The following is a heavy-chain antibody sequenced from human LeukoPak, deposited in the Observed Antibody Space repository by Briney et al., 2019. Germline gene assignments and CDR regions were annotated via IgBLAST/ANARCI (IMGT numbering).Heavy chain of an antibody. D-gene: IGHD5-24*01. Sequence: PSETLSLTCTVSGGSISGYYWSWIRQPPGKGLEWIGHIYYSGGTYYNPSLESRVTISIDTSKNQFSLKLTSVTAADTAIYYCATRWLQAFDIWGPGTILTVSS. V-gene: IGHV4-59*08. J-gene: IGHJ3*02. CDR1: GGSISGYY. CDR2: IYYSGGT. CDR3: ATRWLQAFDI.